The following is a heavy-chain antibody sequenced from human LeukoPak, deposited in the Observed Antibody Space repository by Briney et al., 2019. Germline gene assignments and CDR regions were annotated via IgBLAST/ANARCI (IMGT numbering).Heavy chain of an antibody. D-gene: IGHD3-22*01. J-gene: IGHJ4*02. CDR2: IIPIFGTA. V-gene: IGHV1-69*05. CDR1: GGTFSSYA. CDR3: ARDPGYYDSSGYYSEVYFDY. Sequence: SVKVSCKASGGTFSSYAISWVRQAPGQGLEWMGGIIPIFGTANYAQKFQGRVTMTRDTSTSTVYMELSSLRSEDTAVYYCARDPGYYDSSGYYSEVYFDYWGQGTLVTVSS.